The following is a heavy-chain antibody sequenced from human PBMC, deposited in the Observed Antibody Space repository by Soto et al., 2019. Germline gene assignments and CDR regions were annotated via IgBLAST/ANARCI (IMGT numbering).Heavy chain of an antibody. V-gene: IGHV4-31*03. CDR3: ARDPGYHYGDYAWFDP. CDR2: IYYSGST. D-gene: IGHD4-17*01. J-gene: IGHJ5*02. CDR1: GGSISSGGYY. Sequence: QVQLQESGPGLVKPSQTLSLTCTVSGGSISSGGYYWSWIRQHPGKGLEWIGYIYYSGSTYYNPSLKSRVTISXXTXKXXFSLKLSSVTAADTAVYYCARDPGYHYGDYAWFDPWGQGTLVTVSS.